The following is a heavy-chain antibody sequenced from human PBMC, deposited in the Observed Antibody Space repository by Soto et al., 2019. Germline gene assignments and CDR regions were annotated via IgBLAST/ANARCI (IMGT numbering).Heavy chain of an antibody. CDR2: IIPLFGTT. V-gene: IGHV1-69*12. CDR3: ATSPYSYDTSGYLDY. D-gene: IGHD3-22*01. CDR1: GGTFSNYA. Sequence: QVQLVQSGAEVKKPGSSVTVSCRASGGTFSNYAINWVRQAPGQGLEWMAGIIPLFGTTNYAQKFQGRVTSXADESTSAAYMELTSLRSEDTAVFYCATSPYSYDTSGYLDYWGQGTLVTVSS. J-gene: IGHJ4*02.